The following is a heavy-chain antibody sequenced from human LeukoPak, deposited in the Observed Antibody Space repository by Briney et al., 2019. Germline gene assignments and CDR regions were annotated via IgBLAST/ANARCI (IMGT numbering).Heavy chain of an antibody. D-gene: IGHD6-13*01. CDR2: ISGSGGST. CDR3: AKHGGPDSWYYFDY. J-gene: IGHJ4*02. V-gene: IGHV3-23*01. Sequence: PGGSLRLSCAASGFTFSSYAMSWVRQAPGKGLEWVSAISGSGGSTYYADSVKGRFTISRDNSKNTLHLQMNSLRAEDTAVYYCAKHGGPDSWYYFDYWGQGTLVTVSS. CDR1: GFTFSSYA.